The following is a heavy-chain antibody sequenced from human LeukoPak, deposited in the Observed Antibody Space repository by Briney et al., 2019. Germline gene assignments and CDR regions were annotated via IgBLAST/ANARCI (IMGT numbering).Heavy chain of an antibody. CDR3: AIGTTVTTKDYYFDY. V-gene: IGHV3-23*01. Sequence: GGSLRLSCAASGFTFSSYAMSWVRQAQGKGLEWVSAISGSGGSTYYADSVKGRFTISRDNSKNTLYLQMNSLRAEDTAVYYCAIGTTVTTKDYYFDYWGQGTLVTVSS. CDR1: GFTFSSYA. J-gene: IGHJ4*02. D-gene: IGHD4-17*01. CDR2: ISGSGGST.